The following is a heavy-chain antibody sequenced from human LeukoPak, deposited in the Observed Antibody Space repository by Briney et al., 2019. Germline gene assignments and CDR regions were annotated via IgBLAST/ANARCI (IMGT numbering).Heavy chain of an antibody. CDR3: ARVGYPMRGHYFDY. Sequence: SETQSLNCAVSGDSISSSNWWSWVRQPPGKGLEWIGEIYHTGSTKYNPSLRNRLTISVDKSKTQFSLKVSSVTAADTAMYYCARVGYPMRGHYFDYWGQGTLVTVSA. J-gene: IGHJ4*02. CDR2: IYHTGST. D-gene: IGHD2-2*03. V-gene: IGHV4-4*02. CDR1: GDSISSSNW.